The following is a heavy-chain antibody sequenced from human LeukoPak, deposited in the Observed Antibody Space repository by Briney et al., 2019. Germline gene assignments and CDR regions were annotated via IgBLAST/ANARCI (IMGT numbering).Heavy chain of an antibody. CDR3: ARAAIYSSSYFDY. J-gene: IGHJ4*02. CDR1: GFTFSSYS. CDR2: ISSSSSYI. Sequence: GGSLRLSCAASGFTFSSYSMNWVRQAPGKGLEWVSSISSSSSYIYYADSVKGRFTISRDNAKNSLYLQMNSLRAEDTAVYYCARAAIYSSSYFDYWGQGTLVTVSS. D-gene: IGHD6-13*01. V-gene: IGHV3-21*01.